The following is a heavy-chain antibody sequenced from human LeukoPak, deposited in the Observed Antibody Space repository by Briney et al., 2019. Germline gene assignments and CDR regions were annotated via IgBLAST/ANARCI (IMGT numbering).Heavy chain of an antibody. Sequence: PSETLSLTCAVSGGSISSYYWSWIRQPPGKGLEWIGYIYYSGSTYYNPSLKSRVTISVDTSKNQFSLKLSSVTAADTAVYYCARPDSSGYYGIVYWGQGTLVTVSS. CDR2: IYYSGST. CDR1: GGSISSYY. J-gene: IGHJ4*02. V-gene: IGHV4-59*04. CDR3: ARPDSSGYYGIVY. D-gene: IGHD3-22*01.